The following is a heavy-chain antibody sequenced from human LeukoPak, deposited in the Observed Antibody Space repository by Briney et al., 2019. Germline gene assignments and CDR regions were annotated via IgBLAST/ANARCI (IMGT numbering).Heavy chain of an antibody. V-gene: IGHV4-4*09. CDR3: ARHSGEMATIAYYYMDV. CDR1: GGSNSSYY. D-gene: IGHD5-24*01. J-gene: IGHJ6*03. CDR2: FYTSGST. Sequence: SETLSLTCTVSGGSNSSYYWSWIRQPPGKGLEWIGYFYTSGSTNYNPSLKIRVTISVDPSNNQFSLKLSSVTAADTAVYYCARHSGEMATIAYYYMDVWGKGTTVTVSS.